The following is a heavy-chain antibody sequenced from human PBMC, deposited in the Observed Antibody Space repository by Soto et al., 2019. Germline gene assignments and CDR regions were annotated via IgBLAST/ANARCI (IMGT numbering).Heavy chain of an antibody. CDR2: IYYSGST. V-gene: IGHV4-30-4*01. CDR3: ARVRSGYYPDY. D-gene: IGHD3-22*01. CDR1: GGSISSGDYY. J-gene: IGHJ4*02. Sequence: QVQLQESGPGLVKPSQTLSLTCTVSGGSISSGDYYWSWIRQPPGKGLEWIGYIYYSGSTYYTPPLKSRVTIPADPSKNQFSLKLSSVTAADTAVYYCARVRSGYYPDYWGQGTLVTVSS.